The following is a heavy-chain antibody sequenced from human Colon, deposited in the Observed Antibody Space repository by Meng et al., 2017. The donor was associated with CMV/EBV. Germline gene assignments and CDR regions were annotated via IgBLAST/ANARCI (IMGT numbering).Heavy chain of an antibody. CDR2: ISAGNGAT. CDR3: ARVPVGTSRYYTSDY. V-gene: IGHV1-3*01. CDR1: GYPFTSYA. Sequence: SGYPFTSYAMHWVRQAPGQRLEWMGWISAGNGATKYSQKFQGRLTITSDTSASTAYMELSSLRAEDTAIYFCARVPVGTSRYYTSDYWGQGTLVTVSS. D-gene: IGHD3-3*01. J-gene: IGHJ4*02.